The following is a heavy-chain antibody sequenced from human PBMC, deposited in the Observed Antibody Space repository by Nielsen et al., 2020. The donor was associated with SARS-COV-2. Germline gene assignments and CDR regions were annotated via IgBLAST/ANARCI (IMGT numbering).Heavy chain of an antibody. Sequence: GGSLRLSCAASGFTFSSHWMSWVRQAPGKGLEWLANIKHDGSEQYYVDSVKGRFTMSRDNAKNLLYLQMNSLRDDDTAAYYCARDSYIVPTNYYFDYWGQGALVTVSS. CDR1: GFTFSSHW. CDR3: ARDSYIVPTNYYFDY. V-gene: IGHV3-7*01. CDR2: IKHDGSEQ. D-gene: IGHD5-12*01. J-gene: IGHJ4*02.